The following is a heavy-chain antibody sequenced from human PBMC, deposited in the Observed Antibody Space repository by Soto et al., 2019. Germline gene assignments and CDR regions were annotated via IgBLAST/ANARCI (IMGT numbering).Heavy chain of an antibody. CDR1: GFTFSSYG. V-gene: IGHV3-33*01. Sequence: GGSLRLSCAASGFTFSSYGMHWVRQAPGKGLEWVAVIWYDGSNKYYADSVKGRFTISRDNSKNTLYLQMNSLRAEDTAVYYCARAMITFGGVIGPFDYWGQGTLVTVSS. J-gene: IGHJ4*02. D-gene: IGHD3-16*02. CDR3: ARAMITFGGVIGPFDY. CDR2: IWYDGSNK.